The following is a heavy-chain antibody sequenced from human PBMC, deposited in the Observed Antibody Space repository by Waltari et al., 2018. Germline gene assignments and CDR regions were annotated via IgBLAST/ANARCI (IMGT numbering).Heavy chain of an antibody. CDR3: AKTLGPSVVVPGDF. CDR2: LFGSGYNT. V-gene: IGHV3-23*01. J-gene: IGHJ4*02. Sequence: EVQVLESGGGLVQPGGSLRLSCAASGFTFSNYGRTGVRQAPGKGLELVSALFGSGYNTYSADAVKGRFTISRDNSANTVYLHMNSLGTEDTAVYYCAKTLGPSVVVPGDFWGQGTLVTVSS. CDR1: GFTFSNYG. D-gene: IGHD2-15*01.